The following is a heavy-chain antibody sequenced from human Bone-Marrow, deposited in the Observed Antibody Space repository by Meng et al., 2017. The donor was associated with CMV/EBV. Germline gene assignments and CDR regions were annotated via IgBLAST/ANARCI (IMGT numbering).Heavy chain of an antibody. D-gene: IGHD2-15*01. V-gene: IGHV3-23*01. CDR1: GFTFSSYA. Sequence: GGSLRLSCAASGFTFSSYAMSWVRQAPGKGLEWVSAISGSGGSTYYADSVKGRFTISRDNAENSLYLQMNSLRAEDTAVYYCARDSREYCSGGSCHGWGQGTLVTVSS. J-gene: IGHJ4*02. CDR3: ARDSREYCSGGSCHG. CDR2: ISGSGGST.